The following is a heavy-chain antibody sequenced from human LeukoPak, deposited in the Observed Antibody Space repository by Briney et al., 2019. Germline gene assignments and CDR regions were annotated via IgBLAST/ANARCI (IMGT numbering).Heavy chain of an antibody. D-gene: IGHD4-17*01. J-gene: IGHJ4*02. Sequence: SETLSLTCTVSGGSISSGDYYWSWIRQPPGKGLEWIGYIYYSGSTYYNPSLKSRVTISVDTSKNQFSLKLSSVTAADTAVYYCARCPYGDSTFDYWGQGTLVTVSS. V-gene: IGHV4-30-4*08. CDR3: ARCPYGDSTFDY. CDR2: IYYSGST. CDR1: GGSISSGDYY.